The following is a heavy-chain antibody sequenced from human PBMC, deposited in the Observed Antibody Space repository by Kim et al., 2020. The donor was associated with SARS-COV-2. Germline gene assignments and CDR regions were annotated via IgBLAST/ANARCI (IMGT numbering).Heavy chain of an antibody. CDR2: IYYSGST. V-gene: IGHV4-59*12. Sequence: SETLSLTCTVSGGSISSYYWSWIRQPPGKGLEWIGYIYYSGSTNYNPSLKRRVTISVDTSKNQFSLKLSSVTAAATAVYYCARDTSTRYKGALDIWGQGTLVTVSS. CDR1: GGSISSYY. D-gene: IGHD2-2*01. CDR3: ARDTSTRYKGALDI. J-gene: IGHJ3*02.